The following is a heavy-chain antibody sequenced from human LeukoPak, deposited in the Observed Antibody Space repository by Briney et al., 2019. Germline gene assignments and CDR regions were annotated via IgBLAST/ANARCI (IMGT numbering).Heavy chain of an antibody. D-gene: IGHD5-12*01. J-gene: IGHJ4*02. Sequence: PGRSLRLSCAASGFTFSSYGMHWVRQAPGKGLEWVAVISYDGSNKYYADSVKGRFTISRDNSKNTVYLQMNSLRVDDTAVYYCSKGHSDYGTGFDLWGRGTLVTVSS. CDR2: ISYDGSNK. V-gene: IGHV3-30*18. CDR3: SKGHSDYGTGFDL. CDR1: GFTFSSYG.